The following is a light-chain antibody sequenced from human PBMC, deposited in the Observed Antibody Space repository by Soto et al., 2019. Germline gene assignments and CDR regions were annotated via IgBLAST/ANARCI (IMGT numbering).Light chain of an antibody. J-gene: IGKJ1*01. CDR2: KAS. CDR3: QQDNSYSWT. Sequence: DIQMTQSPSTLSASVGDRVTITCRASQSISSWLAWYQQKPGKAPKLLLYKASSLESGVPSRFSGSGSGTAFTLTISRLEPDDLGTGCCQQDNSYSWTFGQGTKVEIK. CDR1: QSISSW. V-gene: IGKV1-5*03.